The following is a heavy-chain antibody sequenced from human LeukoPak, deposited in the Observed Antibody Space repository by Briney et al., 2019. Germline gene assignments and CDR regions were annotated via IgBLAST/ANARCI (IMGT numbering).Heavy chain of an antibody. CDR2: ISGSGGST. V-gene: IGHV3-23*01. CDR3: AEEGAQLITMIVVVITGFDY. J-gene: IGHJ4*02. Sequence: GGSLRLSCAASGFTFSSYAMSWVRQAPGKGLEWVSAISGSGGSTYYADSVKGRFTISRDNSKNTLYLQMNSLRAEDTAVYYCAEEGAQLITMIVVVITGFDYWGQGTLVTISS. D-gene: IGHD3-22*01. CDR1: GFTFSSYA.